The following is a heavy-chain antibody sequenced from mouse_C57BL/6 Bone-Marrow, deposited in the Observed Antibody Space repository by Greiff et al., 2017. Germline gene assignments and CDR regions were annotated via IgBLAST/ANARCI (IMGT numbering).Heavy chain of an antibody. V-gene: IGHV1-19*01. CDR3: ARNTTVVTDWYFDV. J-gene: IGHJ1*03. Sequence: EVQLQESGPVLVKPGASVKMSCKASGYTFTDYYMNWVKQSHGKSLEWIGVINPYNGGTSYNQKFKGKATLTVDQSSSTAYMELNSLTSEDSAVYYCARNTTVVTDWYFDVWGTGTTVTVSS. CDR1: GYTFTDYY. CDR2: INPYNGGT. D-gene: IGHD1-1*01.